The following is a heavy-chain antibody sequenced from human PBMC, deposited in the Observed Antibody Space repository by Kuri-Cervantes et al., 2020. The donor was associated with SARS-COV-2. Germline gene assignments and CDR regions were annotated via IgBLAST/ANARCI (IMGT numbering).Heavy chain of an antibody. Sequence: GESLKISCKGSGYSFTSYWISGVRQMPGKGLEWMGRIDPSGSYTNYSPSFQGHVTISADKSISTAYLQWSSLKASDTAMYYCARLGGDILTGYWKYYYGMDVWGQGTTVTVSS. CDR3: ARLGGDILTGYWKYYYGMDV. CDR2: IDPSGSYT. V-gene: IGHV5-10-1*01. CDR1: GYSFTSYW. J-gene: IGHJ6*02. D-gene: IGHD3-9*01.